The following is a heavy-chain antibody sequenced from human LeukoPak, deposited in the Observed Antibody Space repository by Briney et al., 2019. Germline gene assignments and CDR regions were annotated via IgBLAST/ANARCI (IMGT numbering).Heavy chain of an antibody. D-gene: IGHD3-22*01. CDR3: AKDTSGYPTTGYYSMDV. J-gene: IGHJ6*02. CDR1: GFTFSSYA. V-gene: IGHV3-30*04. CDR2: MSYDGRNK. Sequence: GRSLRLSCAAPGFTFSSYAMHWVRQAPGKGLEWVAVMSYDGRNKYFADSVKGRFTISRANSNNTLYLQMNSLRAEDTALYYCAKDTSGYPTTGYYSMDVWGQGTTVTVSS.